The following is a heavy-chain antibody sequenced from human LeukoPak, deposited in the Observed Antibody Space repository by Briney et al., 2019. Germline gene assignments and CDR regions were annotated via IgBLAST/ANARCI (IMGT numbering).Heavy chain of an antibody. Sequence: PGGSLGLSCAASGFTFSSYWMSWVRQAPGKGREGVANIKQEGSEKYYVDSVKGRFTISRDNAKNSLYLQMNSLRAEDTAVYYCAREPCSSTSCYGEFDYWGQGTLVPVSS. D-gene: IGHD2-2*01. V-gene: IGHV3-7*01. CDR2: IKQEGSEK. CDR1: GFTFSSYW. CDR3: AREPCSSTSCYGEFDY. J-gene: IGHJ4*02.